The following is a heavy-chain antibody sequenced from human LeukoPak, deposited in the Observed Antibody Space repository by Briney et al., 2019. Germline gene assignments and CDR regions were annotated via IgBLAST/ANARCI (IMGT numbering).Heavy chain of an antibody. CDR1: GYTPTELS. D-gene: IGHD2/OR15-2a*01. CDR3: ATDFYRGLQFDY. Sequence: GASVKVSCKVSGYTPTELSMNWVRQAPGKGLEWMGRFDPEDGETIYTQKFQGRVTMTEDTPTDTAYMELTSLRSEDTAVYYCATDFYRGLQFDYWGQGTLVIVSS. V-gene: IGHV1-24*01. CDR2: FDPEDGET. J-gene: IGHJ4*02.